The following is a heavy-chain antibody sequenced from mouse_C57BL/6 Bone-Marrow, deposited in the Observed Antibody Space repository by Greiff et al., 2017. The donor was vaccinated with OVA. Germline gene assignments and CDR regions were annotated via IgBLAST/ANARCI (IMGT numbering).Heavy chain of an antibody. Sequence: QVQLQQSGAELVRPGASVTLSCKASGYTFTDYEMHWVKQTPVHGLEWIGAIDPETGGTAYNQKFKGKAILTADKSSSTAYMELRSLTSEDSAVYYCTRQGYSNYVGDFDYWGQGTTLTVSS. CDR3: TRQGYSNYVGDFDY. CDR1: GYTFTDYE. D-gene: IGHD2-5*01. CDR2: IDPETGGT. J-gene: IGHJ2*01. V-gene: IGHV1-15*01.